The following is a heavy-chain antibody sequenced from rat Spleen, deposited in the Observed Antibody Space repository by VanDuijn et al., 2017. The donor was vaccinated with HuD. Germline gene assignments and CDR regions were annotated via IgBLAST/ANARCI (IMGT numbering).Heavy chain of an antibody. J-gene: IGHJ2*01. V-gene: IGHV5-25*01. CDR3: ASQNWELDY. CDR2: ISPSGGNT. Sequence: EVQVVESGGGLVQPGRSLKLSCAASGFTFSNYDMAWVRQAPTKGLEWVASISPSGGNTYYRDSVKGRFTVSRDNAKSTLYLQMDSLRSEDTATYYCASQNWELDYWGQGVMVTVSS. D-gene: IGHD5-1*01. CDR1: GFTFSNYD.